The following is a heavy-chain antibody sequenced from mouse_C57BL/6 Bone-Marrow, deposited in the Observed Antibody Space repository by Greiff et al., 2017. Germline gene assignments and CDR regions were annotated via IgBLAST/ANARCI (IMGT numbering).Heavy chain of an antibody. J-gene: IGHJ2*01. Sequence: EVKLEESGPGLVKPSQSLSLTCSVTGYSITSGYYWNWIRQSPGNKLEWMGYISYDGSNNYNPSLKNRCSIARDTAKNQFFLKLNSVTTEDTATYYCAWLGQGYWGQGTTLTVSS. D-gene: IGHD3-1*01. CDR1: GYSITSGYY. CDR3: AWLGQGY. V-gene: IGHV3-6*01. CDR2: ISYDGSN.